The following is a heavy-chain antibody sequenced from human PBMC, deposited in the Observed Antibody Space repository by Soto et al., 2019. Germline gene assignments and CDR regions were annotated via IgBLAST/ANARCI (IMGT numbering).Heavy chain of an antibody. CDR1: GFTFSSYA. V-gene: IGHV3-23*01. Sequence: EVQLLESGGGLVQPGGSLRLSCAASGFTFSSYAMNWVRQAPGQGLEWVSTVSDSGGSTYYADSVQGRFTISRDNSKNKRFLHMNSLGAEDTAIYYCARTIVGGVVHAFDFWGQGTLVTVSS. J-gene: IGHJ4*02. D-gene: IGHD1-26*01. CDR3: ARTIVGGVVHAFDF. CDR2: VSDSGGST.